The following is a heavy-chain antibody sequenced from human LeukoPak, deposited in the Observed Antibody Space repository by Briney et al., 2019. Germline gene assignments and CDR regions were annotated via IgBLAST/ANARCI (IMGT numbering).Heavy chain of an antibody. CDR2: ISWNSGSI. D-gene: IGHD3-22*01. CDR1: EFTFDDYP. J-gene: IGHJ4*02. Sequence: GGPRSPSGAPSEFTFDDYPMHWFRQAPGKGWEWSSGISWNSGSIGYADSVKGRFTISRDNAKNSLYLQMNSLRAEDTALYYCAKVKHSSGYYFDYWGQGTLVTVSS. V-gene: IGHV3-9*01. CDR3: AKVKHSSGYYFDY.